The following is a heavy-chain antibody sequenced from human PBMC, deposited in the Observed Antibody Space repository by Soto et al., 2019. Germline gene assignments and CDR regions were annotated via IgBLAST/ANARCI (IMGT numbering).Heavy chain of an antibody. CDR1: GFIFRNYA. V-gene: IGHV3-23*01. CDR2: IGGNGADT. CDR3: AIPSGLTVTGPDY. Sequence: GSLRLSCAASGFIFRNYAMSWVRQAPGKGLEWVSAIGGNGADTYYADSVKGRFTISRDNSKNTLYLQMNSLRAEDTAVYFCAIPSGLTVTGPDYWGQGTLVTVSS. D-gene: IGHD6-19*01. J-gene: IGHJ4*02.